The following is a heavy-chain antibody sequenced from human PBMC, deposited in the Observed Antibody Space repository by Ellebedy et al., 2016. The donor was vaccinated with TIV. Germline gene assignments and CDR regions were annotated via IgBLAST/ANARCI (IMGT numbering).Heavy chain of an antibody. Sequence: GESLKISCAASGFTFSSYGMHWVRQAPGKGLEWVAVIWYDGSNKYYADSVKGRFTISRDNSKNTLYLQMNSLRAEDTAVYYCARDPDKICGGDCLGYFDYWGQGTLVTVSS. CDR2: IWYDGSNK. V-gene: IGHV3-33*08. J-gene: IGHJ4*02. D-gene: IGHD2-21*02. CDR1: GFTFSSYG. CDR3: ARDPDKICGGDCLGYFDY.